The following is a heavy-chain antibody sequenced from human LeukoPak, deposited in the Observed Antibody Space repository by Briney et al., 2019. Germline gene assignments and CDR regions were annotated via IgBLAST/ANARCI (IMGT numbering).Heavy chain of an antibody. D-gene: IGHD6-19*01. Sequence: PGGSLRLSCAASGFTFSSYAMHWVRQAPGKGLEWVAVISYDGSNKYYADSVKGRFTISRDNSKNTLYLQMNSLRAEDTAVYYCARDVLPAGNIVAGMSYWGQGTLVTVSS. CDR2: ISYDGSNK. V-gene: IGHV3-30-3*01. CDR1: GFTFSSYA. CDR3: ARDVLPAGNIVAGMSY. J-gene: IGHJ4*02.